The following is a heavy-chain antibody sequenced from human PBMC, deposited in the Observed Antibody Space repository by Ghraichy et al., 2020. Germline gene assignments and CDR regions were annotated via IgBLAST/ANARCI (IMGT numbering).Heavy chain of an antibody. CDR2: FDPEDGET. D-gene: IGHD4-17*01. CDR1: GYTLTELS. Sequence: ASVKVSCKVSGYTLTELSMHWVRQAPGKGLEWMGGFDPEDGETIYAQKFQGRVTMTEDTSTDTAYMELSSLRSEDTAVYYCATEVPYGDYGGVDAFDIWGQGTMVTVSS. V-gene: IGHV1-24*01. CDR3: ATEVPYGDYGGVDAFDI. J-gene: IGHJ3*02.